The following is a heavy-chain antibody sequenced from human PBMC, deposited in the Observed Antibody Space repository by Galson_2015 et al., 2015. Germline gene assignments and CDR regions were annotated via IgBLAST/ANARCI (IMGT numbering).Heavy chain of an antibody. CDR2: MYNSGSA. J-gene: IGHJ4*02. Sequence: SETLSLTCTVSGDSVNSGRYYWSWIRQPPGKGLEWIGYMYNSGSADYNPSLKSRVTISVDTSKNQFSLKLASVTAADTAVYFCASFRNWEYYFDYWGPGTLFTISS. CDR3: ASFRNWEYYFDY. CDR1: GDSVNSGRYY. V-gene: IGHV4-61*01. D-gene: IGHD1-1*01.